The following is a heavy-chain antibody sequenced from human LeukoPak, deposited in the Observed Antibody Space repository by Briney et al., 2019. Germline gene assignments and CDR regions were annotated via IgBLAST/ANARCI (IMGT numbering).Heavy chain of an antibody. CDR3: ARNNGMDV. Sequence: GGSLRLSCAASGFALSSHWMTWVRQVPGRGPEWVAYVNRDGSETYYLDSVKGRFTISKDNAKNSLYLQMNSLRAEDTALYHCARNNGMDVWGQGTTVIVSS. J-gene: IGHJ6*02. CDR2: VNRDGSET. CDR1: GFALSSHW. V-gene: IGHV3-7*03.